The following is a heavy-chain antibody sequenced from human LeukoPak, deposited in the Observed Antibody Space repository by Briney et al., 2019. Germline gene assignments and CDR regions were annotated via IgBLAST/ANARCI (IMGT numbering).Heavy chain of an antibody. CDR1: GRSISSGSYY. D-gene: IGHD4-23*01. Sequence: SETLSLTCTVSGRSISSGSYYWSWIRQPAGKGLEWIGRIYTSGSTNYNPSLKSRVTISVDTSKNQFSLKLSSVTAADTAVYYCAREVVTGHYYYYYGMDVWGQGTTVTVSS. CDR2: IYTSGST. V-gene: IGHV4-61*02. J-gene: IGHJ6*02. CDR3: AREVVTGHYYYYYGMDV.